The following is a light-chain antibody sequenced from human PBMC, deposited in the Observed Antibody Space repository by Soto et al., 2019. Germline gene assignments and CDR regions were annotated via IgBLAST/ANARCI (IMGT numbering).Light chain of an antibody. CDR1: QSVSSN. J-gene: IGKJ2*01. CDR2: GIS. CDR3: QQYDYWPPYT. V-gene: IGKV3-15*01. Sequence: EIVMTQSPATLSVSPGERATLSCRASQSVSSNLAWYQQKPGQAPRLLIYGISTRATGTPARFSGSGSGTEFTLTIGSLQSEDFAVYYCQQYDYWPPYTFGQGTKLEIK.